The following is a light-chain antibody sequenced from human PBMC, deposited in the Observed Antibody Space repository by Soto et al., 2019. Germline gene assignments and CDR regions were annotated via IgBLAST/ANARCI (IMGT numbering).Light chain of an antibody. J-gene: IGKJ5*01. CDR1: QSVSSY. CDR3: QQYNNWPPIT. CDR2: DAS. V-gene: IGKV3D-15*01. Sequence: EIILKHSPATLSLSPGDGATLSCRASQSVSSYLAWYQQKPGQAPRLLIYDASNRATGIPARFSGSGSGTEFTLTISSLQSEDFAVYYCQQYNNWPPITFGHGTRLEIK.